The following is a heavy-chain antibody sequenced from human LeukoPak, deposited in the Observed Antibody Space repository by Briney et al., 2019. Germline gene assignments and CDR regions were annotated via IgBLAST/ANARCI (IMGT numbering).Heavy chain of an antibody. V-gene: IGHV4-59*01. CDR3: ARPAPAVGAFDI. D-gene: IGHD4-23*01. Sequence: PSETLSLTCTVSGGSISSYYWSWIRQPPGKGLEWIGYIYYSGSTNYNPSLKSRFTISVDTSKNQFSLKLSSVTAADTAVYYCARPAPAVGAFDIWGQGTMVTVSS. CDR1: GGSISSYY. CDR2: IYYSGST. J-gene: IGHJ3*02.